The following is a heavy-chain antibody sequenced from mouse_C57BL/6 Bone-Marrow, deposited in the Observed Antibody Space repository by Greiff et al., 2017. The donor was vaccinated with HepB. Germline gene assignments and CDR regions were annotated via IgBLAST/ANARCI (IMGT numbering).Heavy chain of an antibody. CDR3: ASPLITTVPDY. CDR2: IDPANGNT. Sequence: VHVKQSVAELVRPGASVKLSCTASGFNIKNTYMHWVKQRPEQGLEWIGRIDPANGNTEYAPKFQGKATITADTSSNTAYLQLSSLTSEDTAIYYCASPLITTVPDYWGQGTTLTVSS. CDR1: GFNIKNTY. J-gene: IGHJ2*01. D-gene: IGHD1-1*01. V-gene: IGHV14-3*01.